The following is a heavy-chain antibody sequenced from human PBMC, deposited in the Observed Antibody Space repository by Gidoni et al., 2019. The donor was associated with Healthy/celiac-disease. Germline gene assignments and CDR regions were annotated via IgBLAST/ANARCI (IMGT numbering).Heavy chain of an antibody. V-gene: IGHV4-59*01. CDR3: ARGAEQMLIDY. CDR2: IYYSGST. J-gene: IGHJ4*02. D-gene: IGHD2-2*01. CDR1: GGSISSYY. Sequence: QVQLQESGPGLVKPSETLSLTCTVSGGSISSYYWSWIRQPPGKGLEWIGYIYYSGSTNYNPSLKSRVTISVDTSKNQFSLKLSSVTAADTAVYYCARGAEQMLIDYWGQGTLVTVSS.